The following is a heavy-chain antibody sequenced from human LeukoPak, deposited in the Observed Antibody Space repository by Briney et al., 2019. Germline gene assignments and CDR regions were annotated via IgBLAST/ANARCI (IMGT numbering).Heavy chain of an antibody. CDR1: GFTLGDYP. D-gene: IGHD3-10*01. CDR3: TRGSYFNSGRIDY. Sequence: GGSLRLSCTASGFTLGDYPMNWFRQAPGKGLKSVGFIRSKTYDGTIEYAASVKGRFTISRDDSRSIAYLQMNSLKTEDTAVYYCTRGSYFNSGRIDYWGQGTLVTVSS. J-gene: IGHJ4*02. CDR2: IRSKTYDGTI. V-gene: IGHV3-49*03.